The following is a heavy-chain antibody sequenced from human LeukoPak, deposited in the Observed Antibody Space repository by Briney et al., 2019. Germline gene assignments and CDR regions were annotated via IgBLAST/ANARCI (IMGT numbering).Heavy chain of an antibody. CDR2: INPNSGHT. CDR1: GYTFTSYD. V-gene: IGHV1-8*01. CDR3: ARELRRDTY. Sequence: ASVKVSCKASGYTFTSYDVNWVRQATEQGLEGMGYINPNSGHTTYAQRFQGRITMTRDTSISTAYMELTSLTSEDTAIYYCARELRRDTYWGQGALVTVSS. J-gene: IGHJ4*02. D-gene: IGHD4-17*01.